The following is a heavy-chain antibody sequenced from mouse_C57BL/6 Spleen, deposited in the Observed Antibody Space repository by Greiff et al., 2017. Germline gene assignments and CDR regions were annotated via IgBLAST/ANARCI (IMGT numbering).Heavy chain of an antibody. CDR1: GFTFSDYG. J-gene: IGHJ1*03. D-gene: IGHD4-1*01. CDR2: ISSGSSTI. Sequence: EVKVEESGGGLVKPGGSLKLSCAASGFTFSDYGMHWVRQAPEKGLEWVAYISSGSSTIYYADTVKGRFTISRDNAKNTLFLQMTSLRSEDTAMYYCASGNYRYFDVWGTGTTVTVSS. CDR3: ASGNYRYFDV. V-gene: IGHV5-17*01.